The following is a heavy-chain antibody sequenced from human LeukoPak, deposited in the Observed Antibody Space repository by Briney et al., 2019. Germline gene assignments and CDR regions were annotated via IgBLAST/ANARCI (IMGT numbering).Heavy chain of an antibody. J-gene: IGHJ4*02. CDR2: IRSKANSYAT. CDR3: TRDDYDYVWGSCYFDY. CDR1: GFTFSGSA. V-gene: IGHV3-73*01. Sequence: GGSLRLSCAASGFTFSGSAMHWVRQASGQGLEWVGRIRSKANSYATAYAASVKGRFTISRDDSKNTAYLQMNSLKTEDTAVYYCTRDDYDYVWGSCYFDYWGEGTLVTVSS. D-gene: IGHD3-16*01.